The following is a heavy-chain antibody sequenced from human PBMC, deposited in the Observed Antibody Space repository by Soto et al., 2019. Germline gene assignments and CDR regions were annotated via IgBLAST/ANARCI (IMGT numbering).Heavy chain of an antibody. J-gene: IGHJ4*02. D-gene: IGHD3-22*01. V-gene: IGHV3-53*01. CDR1: GFTVSSNY. Sequence: EVQLVESGGGLIQPGGSLRLSCAASGFTVSSNYMSWVRQAPGKGLEWVSVIYSDGSTHYADSVKGRFTISRDNSKNTLYLQMNSLRAEDTAVYYCARNYYDSGGGFDYGGQGTLVTVSS. CDR3: ARNYYDSGGGFDY. CDR2: IYSDGST.